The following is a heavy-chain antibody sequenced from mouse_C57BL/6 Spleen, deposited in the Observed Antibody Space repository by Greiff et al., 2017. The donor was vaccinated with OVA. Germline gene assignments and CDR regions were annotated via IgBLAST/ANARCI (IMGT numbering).Heavy chain of an antibody. J-gene: IGHJ3*01. CDR1: GYSITSGYY. V-gene: IGHV3-6*01. CDR3: ARADYSNLFAY. Sequence: DVQLQESGPGLVKPSQSLSLTCSVTGYSITSGYYWNWIRQFPGNKLEWMGYISYDGSNNYNPSLKNRISITRDTSKNQFFLKLNSVTTEDTATYYCARADYSNLFAYWGQGTLVTVSA. CDR2: ISYDGSN. D-gene: IGHD2-5*01.